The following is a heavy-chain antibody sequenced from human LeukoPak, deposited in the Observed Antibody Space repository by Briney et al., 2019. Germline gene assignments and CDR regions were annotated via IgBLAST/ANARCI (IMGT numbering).Heavy chain of an antibody. J-gene: IGHJ4*02. CDR2: MNPNSGNT. Sequence: GASVKVSCKASGYTFTSYDINWVRQATGQGLEWMGWMNPNSGNTGYAQKFQGRVTITRNTSISTAYMELSSLRSEDTAVYYCARVVRGWSTFDYWGQGTLVTVSS. D-gene: IGHD6-19*01. V-gene: IGHV1-8*03. CDR3: ARVVRGWSTFDY. CDR1: GYTFTSYD.